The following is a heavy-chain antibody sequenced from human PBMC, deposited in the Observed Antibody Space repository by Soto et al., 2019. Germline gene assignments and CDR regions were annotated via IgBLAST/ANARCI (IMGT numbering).Heavy chain of an antibody. CDR1: FSGYY. CDR2: INPSGGST. V-gene: IGHV1-46*01. D-gene: IGHD6-13*01. J-gene: IGHJ4*02. CDR3: ARLGSSSRMVVGY. Sequence: FSGYYWSWIRQPPGKGLEWIGEINPSGGSTSYAQKFQGRVTMTRNTSTSTVYMELSSLRSEDTAVYYCARLGSSSRMVVGYWGQGTLVTVSS.